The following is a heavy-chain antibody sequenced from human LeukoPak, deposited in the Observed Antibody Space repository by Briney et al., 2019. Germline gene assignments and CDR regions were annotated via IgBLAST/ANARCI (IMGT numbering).Heavy chain of an antibody. J-gene: IGHJ3*02. CDR1: GFTFSTYS. V-gene: IGHV3-48*02. Sequence: PGGSLRLSCAASGFTFSTYSMNWVRQAPGKGLEWLSYIGNSGSTIYYADSVRGRFTISRDNAKNSLYLQMNSLRDEDTAVYYCARVVVPTTFEAFDIWGQGTMVTVSS. CDR3: ARVVVPTTFEAFDI. CDR2: IGNSGSTI. D-gene: IGHD2/OR15-2a*01.